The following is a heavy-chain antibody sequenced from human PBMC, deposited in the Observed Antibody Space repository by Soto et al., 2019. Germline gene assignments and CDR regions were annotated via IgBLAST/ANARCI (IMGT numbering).Heavy chain of an antibody. CDR1: GGTFSNYA. CDR2: IIPIFGTT. CDR3: ARDLGGWPDY. J-gene: IGHJ4*02. D-gene: IGHD6-19*01. V-gene: IGHV1-69*05. Sequence: ASVKGSCKASGGTFSNYAITWVRQAPGQGPEWLGRIIPIFGTTDYAQKFQGRVTITIDTSASTAYMELSSLRSEDTAIYYCARDLGGWPDYWGQGTLVTVSS.